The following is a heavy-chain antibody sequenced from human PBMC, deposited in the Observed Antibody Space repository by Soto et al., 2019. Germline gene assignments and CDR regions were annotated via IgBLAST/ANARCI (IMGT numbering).Heavy chain of an antibody. CDR2: IYYSGST. Sequence: SETLSLTCTVSGGSISSSSYYWGWIRQPPGKGLEWIGSIYYSGSTYYNPSLKSRVTISVDTSKNQFSLKLSSVTAADTAVYYCARLPRYSSSSDWGQGTLVTVS. J-gene: IGHJ4*02. D-gene: IGHD6-6*01. CDR1: GGSISSSSYY. V-gene: IGHV4-39*01. CDR3: ARLPRYSSSSD.